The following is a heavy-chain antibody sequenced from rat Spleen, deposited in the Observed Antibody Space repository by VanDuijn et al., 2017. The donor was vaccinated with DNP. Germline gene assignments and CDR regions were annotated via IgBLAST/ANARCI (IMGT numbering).Heavy chain of an antibody. CDR3: SRPSIGTTAGRPPPTRGPFDY. J-gene: IGHJ2*01. CDR2: INYEGSST. V-gene: IGHV5-22*01. D-gene: IGHD1-5*01. Sequence: EVQLVESGGGLVQPGRSLKLSCAASGFTFSDYYMAWVRQAPKKGLEWVASINYEGSSTYYGDSVKGRFTISRDNAKSTLYLEMNSLRSEDTATYYCSRPSIGTTAGRPPPTRGPFDYWGQGIMVTVSS. CDR1: GFTFSDYY.